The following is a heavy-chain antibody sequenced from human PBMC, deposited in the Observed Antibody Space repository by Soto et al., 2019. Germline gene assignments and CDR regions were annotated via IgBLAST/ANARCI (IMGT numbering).Heavy chain of an antibody. CDR1: GFAFSDYG. CDR3: ASWDGRITTAFFSGPFDF. V-gene: IGHV3-30*03. Sequence: QVQLVESGGGVVQPGRSLRLSCAASGFAFSDYGMHWVRQAPGKGLEWVAVISNDETNKYYAGSVKGRFTISRDNTKNTLYFQMNSLRPEDTSVYYCASWDGRITTAFFSGPFDFWGQGTLVTVSS. J-gene: IGHJ4*02. CDR2: ISNDETNK. D-gene: IGHD3-10*01.